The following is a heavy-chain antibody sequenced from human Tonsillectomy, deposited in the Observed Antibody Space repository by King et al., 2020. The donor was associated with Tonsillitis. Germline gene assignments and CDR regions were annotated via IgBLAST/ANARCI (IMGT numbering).Heavy chain of an antibody. CDR2: INHSGST. V-gene: IGHV4-34*01. D-gene: IGHD3-10*01. Sequence: VQLQQWGAGLLKPSETLSLTCAVYGGSFSGYYWSWIRQPPGKGLEWIGEINHSGSTNYNPSLKSRVTISVDTSKNQFSLKLSSVTAADTAVYYCASGGPLSGSSPANPYNWFDPWGQGTLVTVSS. CDR3: ASGGPLSGSSPANPYNWFDP. CDR1: GGSFSGYY. J-gene: IGHJ5*02.